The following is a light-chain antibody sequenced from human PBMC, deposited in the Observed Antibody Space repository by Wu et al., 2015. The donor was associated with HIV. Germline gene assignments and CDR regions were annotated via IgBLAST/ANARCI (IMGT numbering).Light chain of an antibody. CDR1: QSITSSY. Sequence: EIVFTQSPGTLSLSPGERATLSCRASQSITSSYLAWYQQKPGQAPRVLIYGASIRATGTPNGFSGSGSGTDFTLTISRLEPEDFAVYYCQQYYYWPTFGGGPRWR. J-gene: IGKJ4*01. CDR2: GAS. CDR3: QQYYYWPT. V-gene: IGKV3-20*01.